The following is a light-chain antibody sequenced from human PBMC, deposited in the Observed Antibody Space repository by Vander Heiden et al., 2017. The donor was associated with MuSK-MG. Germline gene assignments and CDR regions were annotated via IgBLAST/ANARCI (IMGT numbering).Light chain of an antibody. J-gene: IGKJ4*01. CDR2: SAS. Sequence: TVTITCRASRGLNTYLAWFHQKPGKAPPLLIYSASTLESGVPSRFSGSGSETDFTLTITGLQPEDFATYYCQQASNFPLTFGRGTMVEIK. CDR1: RGLNTY. V-gene: IGKV1-16*01. CDR3: QQASNFPLT.